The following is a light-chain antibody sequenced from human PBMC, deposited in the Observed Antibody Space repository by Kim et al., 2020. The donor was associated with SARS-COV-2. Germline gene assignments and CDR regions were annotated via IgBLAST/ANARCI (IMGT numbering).Light chain of an antibody. Sequence: QRVTITCTGSSSNIGAGYDIHWYQQLPGTAPKLLIYGNSNRPSGVPDRVSGSKSGTSASLAITGLQAEDEADYYCQSYDSSLSGSVFGGGTQLTVL. CDR2: GNS. CDR1: SSNIGAGYD. V-gene: IGLV1-40*01. CDR3: QSYDSSLSGSV. J-gene: IGLJ3*02.